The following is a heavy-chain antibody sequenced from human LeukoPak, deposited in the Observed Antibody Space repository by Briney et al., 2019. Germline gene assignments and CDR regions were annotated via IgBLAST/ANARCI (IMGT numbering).Heavy chain of an antibody. Sequence: GASLKVSCKASGYTFTRYAMNWVRQAPGHGLEWMGWINTNTGNPTYAQGFTGRFVFSLDTSVSTAYLQISSLKAEDTALYYCSKELRAFDYWGQGTLVTVCS. V-gene: IGHV7-4-1*02. CDR2: INTNTGNP. CDR1: GYTFTRYA. CDR3: SKELRAFDY. J-gene: IGHJ4*02.